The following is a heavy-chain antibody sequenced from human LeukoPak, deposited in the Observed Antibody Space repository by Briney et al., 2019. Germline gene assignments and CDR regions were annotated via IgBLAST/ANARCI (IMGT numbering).Heavy chain of an antibody. CDR2: INPNSGGT. V-gene: IGHV1-2*02. J-gene: IGHJ3*02. D-gene: IGHD3-9*01. Sequence: AASVKVSCEASGYTFTGYYLHWVRQAPGQGLEWMGWINPNSGGTNYAQKFQGSVTMTRDTSISTAYMELSRLRFDDTAVYYCAGSIRYFGWLFAFDIWGQGTMVTVSS. CDR3: AGSIRYFGWLFAFDI. CDR1: GYTFTGYY.